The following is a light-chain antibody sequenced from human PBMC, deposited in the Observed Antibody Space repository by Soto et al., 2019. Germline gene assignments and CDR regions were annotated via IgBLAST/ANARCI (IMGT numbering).Light chain of an antibody. V-gene: IGKV1-5*01. CDR3: QQYKVYSKT. CDR2: DAS. Sequence: DIQMTQSPSALSASVGDRVTITCRASQSITKWVAWYQQKPGRAPRLLIYDASTLESGVPSRFSGSGFGTEFTLSISSLQPDDFATYYCQQYKVYSKTFGHGTRVEIK. CDR1: QSITKW. J-gene: IGKJ1*01.